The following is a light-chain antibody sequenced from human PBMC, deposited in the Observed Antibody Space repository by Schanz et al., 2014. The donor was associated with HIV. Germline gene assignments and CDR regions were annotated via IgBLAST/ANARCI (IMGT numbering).Light chain of an antibody. J-gene: IGLJ2*01. CDR2: EVI. CDR3: CSYAGSYTLV. Sequence: QSALTQPASVSGSPGQSITISCTGTSADVGGYDYVSWYQQHPGKAPKLMIYEVIKRPSGVPDRFSGSGSGTSASLAISGLQSEDEADYYCCSYAGSYTLVFGGGTKLTVL. V-gene: IGLV2-11*01. CDR1: SADVGGYDY.